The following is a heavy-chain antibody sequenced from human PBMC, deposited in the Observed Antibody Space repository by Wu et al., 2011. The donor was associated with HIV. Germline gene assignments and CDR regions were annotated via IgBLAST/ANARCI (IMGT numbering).Heavy chain of an antibody. J-gene: IGHJ3*02. CDR3: ASPAGGWLQSGVGDAFDI. D-gene: IGHD5-24*01. V-gene: IGHV1-2*02. CDR1: GYTFSDYY. CDR2: INPKNGVT. Sequence: VQLVQSGAEVKKPGASVKISCKASGYTFSDYYMHWVRQAPGHGLEWMGWINPKNGVTVYAQEFEGRVTMTTDTSINTGYMDLSRLRSDDTAVYYCASPAGGWLQSGVGDAFDIWGQGTMVTVSS.